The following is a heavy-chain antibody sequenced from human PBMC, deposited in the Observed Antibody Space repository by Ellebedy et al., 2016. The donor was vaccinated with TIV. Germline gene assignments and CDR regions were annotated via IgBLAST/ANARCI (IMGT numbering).Heavy chain of an antibody. CDR1: GGSFSGYY. Sequence: MPSETLSLTCAVYGGSFSGYYWSWIRQPPGKGLEWIGEINHSGSTNYNPSLKSRVTISVDTSKNQFSLKLSSVTAADTAVYYCASRLRTSGSYNYWGQGTLVTVSS. V-gene: IGHV4-34*01. CDR2: INHSGST. D-gene: IGHD1-26*01. J-gene: IGHJ4*02. CDR3: ASRLRTSGSYNY.